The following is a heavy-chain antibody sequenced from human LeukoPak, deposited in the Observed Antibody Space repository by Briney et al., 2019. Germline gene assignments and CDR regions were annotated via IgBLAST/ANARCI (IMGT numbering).Heavy chain of an antibody. CDR3: AHRPGRGIPAAH. Sequence: ESGPTLVNPTQTLTLTCTFSGFPLSTSGVGVSWIRQSPGKALEWLALIYWDGDKRYTSSLKGRLTITKDTSKNQVVLTMTNMDPVDTATYYCAHRPGRGIPAAHWGQGTLVTVSS. J-gene: IGHJ4*02. D-gene: IGHD2-21*01. V-gene: IGHV2-5*02. CDR1: GFPLSTSGVG. CDR2: IYWDGDK.